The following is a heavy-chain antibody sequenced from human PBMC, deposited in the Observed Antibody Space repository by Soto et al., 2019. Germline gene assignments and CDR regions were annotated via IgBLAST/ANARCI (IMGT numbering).Heavy chain of an antibody. CDR3: AADGAVYCCGGSCYSYYFDY. Sequence: QVQLVQSGAEVKKPGSSVKVSCKASGGTFSSYAISWVRQAPGQGLEWMGGILPIFGTANYAQKFQGRVSITADKSRVTAYVELSSLRSDETAVSDCAADGAVYCCGGSCYSYYFDYWGQGTLVTVSS. CDR2: ILPIFGTA. CDR1: GGTFSSYA. D-gene: IGHD2-15*01. V-gene: IGHV1-69*06. J-gene: IGHJ4*02.